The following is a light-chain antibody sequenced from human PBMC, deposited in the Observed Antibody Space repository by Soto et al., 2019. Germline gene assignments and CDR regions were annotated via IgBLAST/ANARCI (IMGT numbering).Light chain of an antibody. V-gene: IGKV3-20*01. J-gene: IGKJ5*01. CDR2: GAS. CDR3: QQYGSSPPIT. Sequence: EIVLTQSPGTLSLSPGERATLSRRASQSVSSSYLAWYQQKPGQAPRLLIYGASSRATGIPDRFSGVGSGTDFTLTISRLEPEDFAVYYCQQYGSSPPITFGQGTRLEIK. CDR1: QSVSSSY.